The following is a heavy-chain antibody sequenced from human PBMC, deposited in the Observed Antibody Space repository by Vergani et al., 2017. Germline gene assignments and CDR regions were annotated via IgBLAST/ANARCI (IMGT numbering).Heavy chain of an antibody. CDR1: GGSFSGYY. V-gene: IGHV4-34*01. CDR3: ARDAMWDSSSWYVSFRSKSTNYYYMDV. J-gene: IGHJ6*03. CDR2: INHSGST. Sequence: QVQLQQWGAGLLKPSETLSLTCAVYGGSFSGYYWSWIRQPPGKGLEWIGEINHSGSTNYNPSLKSRVTISVDTSKNQFSLKLSSVTAADTAVYYCARDAMWDSSSWYVSFRSKSTNYYYMDVWGKGP. D-gene: IGHD6-13*01.